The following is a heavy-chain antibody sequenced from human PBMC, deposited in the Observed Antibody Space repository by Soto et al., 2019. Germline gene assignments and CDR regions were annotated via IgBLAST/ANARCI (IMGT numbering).Heavy chain of an antibody. D-gene: IGHD6-19*01. Sequence: PSETLSLTCTVSGGSISSSSYYWGWVRQPPGKGLEWIGSIYYSGSTYYNPSLKSRVTISVDTSKNQFSLKLSSVTAADTAVYYFSRHAVHRSGFPAYWGQGTPVIGSS. CDR3: SRHAVHRSGFPAY. J-gene: IGHJ4*02. CDR2: IYYSGST. CDR1: GGSISSSSYY. V-gene: IGHV4-39*01.